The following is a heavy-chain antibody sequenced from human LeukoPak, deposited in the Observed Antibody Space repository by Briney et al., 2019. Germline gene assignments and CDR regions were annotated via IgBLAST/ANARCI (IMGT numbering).Heavy chain of an antibody. V-gene: IGHV1-46*01. CDR1: VYTFTSYY. Sequence: ASVKVSCKASVYTFTSYYMHWVRQAPGQGLEWMGIINPSGGSTSYAQKFQGRVTMTRDMSTSTVYMELSSLRSEDTAVYYCARDYYYGSGSYSVYYYMDVWGKGTTVTVSS. CDR2: INPSGGST. J-gene: IGHJ6*03. CDR3: ARDYYYGSGSYSVYYYMDV. D-gene: IGHD3-10*01.